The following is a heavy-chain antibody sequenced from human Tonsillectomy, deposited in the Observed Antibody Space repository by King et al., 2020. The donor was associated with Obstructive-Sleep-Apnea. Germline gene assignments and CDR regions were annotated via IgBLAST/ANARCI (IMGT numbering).Heavy chain of an antibody. CDR2: IDPSDSYT. V-gene: IGHV5-10-1*01. Sequence: QLVQSGAEVKKPGESLRISCRGSGYSFTNYWISWVRQMPGKGLEWMGRIDPSDSYTMYSPSFEGHVTMSTDKSINTAHLQWSRLKASDSGVYYCVRQPVVRAGGVTAIVAPDYWGQGTLVTVSS. CDR1: GYSFTNYW. CDR3: VRQPVVRAGGVTAIVAPDY. D-gene: IGHD6-13*01. J-gene: IGHJ4*02.